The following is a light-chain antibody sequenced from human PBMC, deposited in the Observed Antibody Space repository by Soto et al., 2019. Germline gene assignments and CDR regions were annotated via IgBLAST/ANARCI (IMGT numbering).Light chain of an antibody. Sequence: EIVLTQSPSTLSLSPGERATLSCRASQSVSSYLAWYQQKPGQAPRLLIYDASNRATGIPARFSGSGSGTDFTLTISCLEPEDFAVYYCQQRSNWPPQPTFGGGTKVEIK. CDR3: QQRSNWPPQPT. V-gene: IGKV3-11*01. J-gene: IGKJ4*01. CDR2: DAS. CDR1: QSVSSY.